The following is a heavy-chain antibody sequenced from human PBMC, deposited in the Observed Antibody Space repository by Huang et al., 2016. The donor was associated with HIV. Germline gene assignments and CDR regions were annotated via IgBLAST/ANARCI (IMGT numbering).Heavy chain of an antibody. CDR3: ASQHIGAAATWF. CDR2: VYQSGST. V-gene: IGHV4-39*01. D-gene: IGHD6-13*01. Sequence: QLQLQESGPGQVKPSETLSLTCTVSGDFISSTNYYWGWIRQSPGKGLEWVGSVYQSGSTHYNRSLKSRVTLSVDTSRNQFSLRWNSVTAEDTAVYYCASQHIGAAATWFWGRGTQVAVSS. J-gene: IGHJ4*02. CDR1: GDFISSTNYY.